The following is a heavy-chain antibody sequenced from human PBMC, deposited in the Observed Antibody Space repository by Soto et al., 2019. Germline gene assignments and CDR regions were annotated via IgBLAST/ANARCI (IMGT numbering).Heavy chain of an antibody. D-gene: IGHD6-6*01. CDR2: IIPIFGTA. CDR3: ARDREQLAPRGYYYYGMDV. Sequence: ASVKVSCKASGGTFSSYAISWVRQAPGQGLEWMGGIIPIFGTANYAQKFQGRVTITADESTSTAYMELSSLRSEDTAVYYCARDREQLAPRGYYYYGMDVWGQGTTVTVSS. J-gene: IGHJ6*02. V-gene: IGHV1-69*13. CDR1: GGTFSSYA.